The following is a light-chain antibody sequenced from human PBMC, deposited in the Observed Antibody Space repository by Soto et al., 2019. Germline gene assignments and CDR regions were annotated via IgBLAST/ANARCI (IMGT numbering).Light chain of an antibody. V-gene: IGKV3-15*01. CDR1: QSVSRN. Sequence: EIVLTQSPASLALSPGERATLSCRASQSVSRNLAWYQQKPGQAPRLLIYGASTRATGIPVRFSGSGSGTEFTLTISSLQSEDFAVYYCQQYNDWTFGQGTKVDI. CDR2: GAS. J-gene: IGKJ1*01. CDR3: QQYNDWT.